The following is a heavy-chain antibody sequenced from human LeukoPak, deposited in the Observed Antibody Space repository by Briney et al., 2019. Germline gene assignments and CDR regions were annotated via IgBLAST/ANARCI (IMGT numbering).Heavy chain of an antibody. CDR3: ARGEYYDSSGYYY. V-gene: IGHV4-59*01. CDR1: GGSIRSYY. CDR2: IYYSGST. D-gene: IGHD3-22*01. J-gene: IGHJ4*02. Sequence: PAETLSLTCTVSGGSIRSYYWSWIRQPPGKGLEWIGYIYYSGSTNHNPSLKSRVTISVDTSKNQFSLKLSSVTAADTAVYYCARGEYYDSSGYYYWGQGTLVTVSS.